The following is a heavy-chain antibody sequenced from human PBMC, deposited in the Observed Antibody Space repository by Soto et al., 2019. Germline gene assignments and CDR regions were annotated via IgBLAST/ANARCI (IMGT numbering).Heavy chain of an antibody. CDR2: INTDGSST. D-gene: IGHD3-16*01. CDR1: GFTFSSVW. J-gene: IGHJ4*01. Sequence: EVQLVESGGGLVQPGGSLRLSWAVSGFTFSSVWMHWVRQAPGEGLVWVSRINTDGSSTSYADSVKGRFTISRDNAKNTMYLQMNSLRVEDTAMYYCAKRGVDTFCLSYWGHGTLVTVSS. V-gene: IGHV3-74*01. CDR3: AKRGVDTFCLSY.